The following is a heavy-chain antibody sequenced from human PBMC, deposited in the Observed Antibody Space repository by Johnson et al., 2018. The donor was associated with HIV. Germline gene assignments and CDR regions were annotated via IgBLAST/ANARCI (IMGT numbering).Heavy chain of an antibody. Sequence: QVQLVESGGGLVQPGRSLRLSCAASGFTVSSNYMSWVRQAPGKGLEWVAVISYDGNNKYYADSVKGRFIISRDNSKNTVYLQMNSLRPEDSAVYYCATLWFGEVSVYDAFDIWGRGTMVTVSS. D-gene: IGHD3-10*01. V-gene: IGHV3-30*03. CDR3: ATLWFGEVSVYDAFDI. CDR1: GFTVSSNY. J-gene: IGHJ3*02. CDR2: ISYDGNNK.